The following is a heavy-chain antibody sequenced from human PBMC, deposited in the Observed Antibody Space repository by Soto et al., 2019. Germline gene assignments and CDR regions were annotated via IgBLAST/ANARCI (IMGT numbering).Heavy chain of an antibody. D-gene: IGHD3-10*01. Sequence: QLQLQESGPGLVKPSETLSLTCTVSGGSISSSSYYWGWIRQPPGKGLEWIGSIYYSGSTYYNPSLKSRVTISVDTSKNQFSLKLSSVTAADTAVYYCARVDTMVRGARLGWFDPWGQGTLVTVSS. CDR1: GGSISSSSYY. CDR3: ARVDTMVRGARLGWFDP. CDR2: IYYSGST. J-gene: IGHJ5*02. V-gene: IGHV4-39*01.